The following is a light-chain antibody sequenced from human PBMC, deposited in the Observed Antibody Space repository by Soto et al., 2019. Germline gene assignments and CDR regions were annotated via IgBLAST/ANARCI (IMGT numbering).Light chain of an antibody. CDR3: QQYYTYAT. Sequence: DIQLTQSPSTLSAAVGDSVTITCRASQKIRNLLAWYQQKPGRAPKPLIFDASTLRTGVPSRFSGSGSGSEFNFTLTGLQPDDFATYFCQQYYTYATFGHGTRLEIK. CDR2: DAS. V-gene: IGKV1-5*01. CDR1: QKIRNL. J-gene: IGKJ5*01.